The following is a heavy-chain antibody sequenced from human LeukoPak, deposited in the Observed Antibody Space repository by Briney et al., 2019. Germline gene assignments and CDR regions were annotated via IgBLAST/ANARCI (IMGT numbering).Heavy chain of an antibody. J-gene: IGHJ4*02. V-gene: IGHV1-69*06. D-gene: IGHD2-2*01. CDR3: AILIFYRSSTSCAKDFDY. CDR1: GGTFSSYA. Sequence: GASVKVSCKASGGTFSSYAISWVRQAPGQGLEWMGGIIPIFGTANYAQKFQGRVTITADKSTSTAYMELSSLRSEDTAVYYCAILIFYRSSTSCAKDFDYWGQGTLVTVSS. CDR2: IIPIFGTA.